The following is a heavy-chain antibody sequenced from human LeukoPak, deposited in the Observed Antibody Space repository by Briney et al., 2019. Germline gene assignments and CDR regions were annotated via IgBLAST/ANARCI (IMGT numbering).Heavy chain of an antibody. CDR3: ARDLGSSATSTNWFDP. V-gene: IGHV1-18*01. D-gene: IGHD6-6*01. CDR2: ISAYNGNT. J-gene: IGHJ5*02. Sequence: ASVKVSCKASGYSFTSYGISWVRQAPGQGLEWMGWISAYNGNTNYAQKLQGRVTMTTDTSTSTAYMELRSLRSDDTAVYYCARDLGSSATSTNWFDPWGQGTLVTVSS. CDR1: GYSFTSYG.